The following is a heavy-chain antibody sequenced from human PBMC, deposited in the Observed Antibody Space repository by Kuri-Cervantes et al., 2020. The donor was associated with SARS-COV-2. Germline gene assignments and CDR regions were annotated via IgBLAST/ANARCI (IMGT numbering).Heavy chain of an antibody. CDR2: IYYSGST. V-gene: IGHV4-30-4*08. CDR3: ARDLGVTTSWFDP. CDR1: GGSFSGYY. D-gene: IGHD4-11*01. Sequence: SETLSLTCAVYGGSFSGYYWSWIRQPPGKGLEWIGYIYYSGSTYYNPSLKSRVTISVDTSKNQFSLKLSSVTAADTAVYYCARDLGVTTSWFDPWGQGTLVTVSS. J-gene: IGHJ5*02.